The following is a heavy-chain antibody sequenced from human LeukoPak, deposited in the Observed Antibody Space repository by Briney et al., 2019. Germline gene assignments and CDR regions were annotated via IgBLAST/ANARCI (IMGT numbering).Heavy chain of an antibody. CDR1: EFSLHRYW. CDR2: KKHDGSEA. D-gene: IGHD3-10*01. CDR3: TRDALFGSGRTHLDF. J-gene: IGHJ4*02. Sequence: RVGSLRLSRAASEFSLHRYWMSWGRQTPGKGLECVVNKKHDGSEAHYVDSVKGRFTISRDNANNSLSLQMNSLNVDDTGVYFCTRDALFGSGRTHLDFWSQGTLVSVSS. V-gene: IGHV3-7*04.